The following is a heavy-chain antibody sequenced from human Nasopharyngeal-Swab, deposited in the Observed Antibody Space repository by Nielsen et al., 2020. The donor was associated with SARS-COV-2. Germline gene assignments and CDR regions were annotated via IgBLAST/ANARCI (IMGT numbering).Heavy chain of an antibody. D-gene: IGHD5-12*01. CDR1: GGTFSSYA. CDR3: ASLIVATPSEYYYYYMDV. Sequence: SVKVSCKASGGTFSSYAISWVRQAPGQGLEWMGGIIPIFGTANYAQKFQGSVTITADESTSTADMELSSLRSEETTVYYCASLIVATPSEYYYYYMDVWGKGTTVTVSS. CDR2: IIPIFGTA. V-gene: IGHV1-69*13. J-gene: IGHJ6*03.